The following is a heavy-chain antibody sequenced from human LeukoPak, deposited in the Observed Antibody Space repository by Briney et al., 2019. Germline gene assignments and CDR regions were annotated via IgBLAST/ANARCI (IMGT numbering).Heavy chain of an antibody. CDR1: GGSISSYY. CDR2: IYYSGST. V-gene: IGHV4-59*08. CDR3: VRHPDYVWGSYRFDY. D-gene: IGHD3-16*02. Sequence: SETLSLTCTVSGGSISSYYWSWIRQPPGKGLEWIGYIYYSGSTNYNPSLKSRVTISVDTSKNQFSLKMTSVTAADMAVYYCVRHPDYVWGSYRFDYWGQGSLVTVSS. J-gene: IGHJ4*02.